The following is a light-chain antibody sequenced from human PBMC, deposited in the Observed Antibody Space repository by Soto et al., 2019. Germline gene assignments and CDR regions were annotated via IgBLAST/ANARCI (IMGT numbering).Light chain of an antibody. Sequence: EVLMTQSPATLSVSPGERATLSCRASQSLSSNLAWYQQKPGQAPRLLICDASTRAAGIPARFSGSGSGTEFTLTISSLQSEDFAVYYCQQYNNWPPTFGLGTKVDIK. CDR3: QQYNNWPPT. J-gene: IGKJ1*01. V-gene: IGKV3-15*01. CDR1: QSLSSN. CDR2: DAS.